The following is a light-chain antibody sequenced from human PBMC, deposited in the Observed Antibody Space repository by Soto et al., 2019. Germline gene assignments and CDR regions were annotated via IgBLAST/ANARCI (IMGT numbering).Light chain of an antibody. V-gene: IGLV1-40*01. Sequence: QSVLTQPPSVSGAPGQRVTISCTGSSSNIGAGYDVHWYQQLPGTAPKLLIYGNSNRPSGVPDRFSGSKSGTSASLAITGPQADDEADYYCQSYDSSLSGSIVFGTGTKLTVL. CDR1: SSNIGAGYD. CDR2: GNS. J-gene: IGLJ1*01. CDR3: QSYDSSLSGSIV.